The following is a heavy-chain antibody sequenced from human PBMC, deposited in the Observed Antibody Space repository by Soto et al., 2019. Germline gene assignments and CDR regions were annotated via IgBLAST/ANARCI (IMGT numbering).Heavy chain of an antibody. Sequence: EVQLLESGGGLVQPGGSLRLSCAAYGFTFSSYAMSWVRQAPGKGLEWVSAISGSGGSTYYADSVKGRFTISRDNSKNTLYLQMNSLRAEDTAVYYCAKDLRKWELPRGGDYWGQGTLVTVSS. CDR2: ISGSGGST. D-gene: IGHD1-26*01. V-gene: IGHV3-23*01. J-gene: IGHJ4*02. CDR3: AKDLRKWELPRGGDY. CDR1: GFTFSSYA.